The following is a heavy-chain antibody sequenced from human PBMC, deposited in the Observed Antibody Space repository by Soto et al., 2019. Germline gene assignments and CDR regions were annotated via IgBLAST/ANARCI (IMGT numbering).Heavy chain of an antibody. CDR1: GGSISSSNW. CDR2: IYHSGST. D-gene: IGHD6-6*01. Sequence: LSLTCAVSGGSISSSNWWSWVRQPPGKGLEWIGEIYHSGSTSYNPSLKSRVTISVDKSKNQFSLKLSSVTAADTAVYYCAREGSSSMDPFDYWGQGTLVTVSS. CDR3: AREGSSSMDPFDY. J-gene: IGHJ4*02. V-gene: IGHV4-4*02.